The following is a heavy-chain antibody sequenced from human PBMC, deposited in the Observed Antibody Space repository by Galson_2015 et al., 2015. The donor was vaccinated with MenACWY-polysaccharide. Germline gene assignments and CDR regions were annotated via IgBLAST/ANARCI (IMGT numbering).Heavy chain of an antibody. CDR2: GSNT. J-gene: IGHJ6*02. Sequence: GSNTYYAGSVQGRFTVSRDNSKNTLYLQMNSLRAEDTAVYYCAKGLGYCSKTNCFYYYYYGMDVWGQGTTVTVSS. V-gene: IGHV3-30*01. D-gene: IGHD2-2*01. CDR3: AKGLGYCSKTNCFYYYYYGMDV.